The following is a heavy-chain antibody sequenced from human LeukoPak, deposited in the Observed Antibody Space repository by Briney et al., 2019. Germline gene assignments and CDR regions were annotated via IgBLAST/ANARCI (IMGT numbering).Heavy chain of an antibody. J-gene: IGHJ4*02. CDR1: GSTISTYG. Sequence: GGSLRLSCAASGSTISTYGLHWVRQAPGKGLEWVAVIWHDGSNKYYADSVKGRFTISRDSSKNMLYLQMNSLRAEDTAAYYCARGKTTVTTGELAYWGQGTLVTVSS. V-gene: IGHV3-33*01. CDR3: ARGKTTVTTGELAY. CDR2: IWHDGSNK. D-gene: IGHD4-17*01.